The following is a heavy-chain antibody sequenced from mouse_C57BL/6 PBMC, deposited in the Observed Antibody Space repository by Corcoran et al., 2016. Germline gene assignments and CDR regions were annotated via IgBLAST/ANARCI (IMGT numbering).Heavy chain of an antibody. Sequence: DVQLQESGPGLVKPSQSLSLTCSVTGYSITSGYYWNWIRQFPGNKLEWMGYISYAGSNNYNPSLKNRISITRDTSKNQFFLKLNSVTTEDTATYYCARDRSYWGQGTTLTVSS. CDR2: ISYAGSN. CDR3: ARDRSY. V-gene: IGHV3-6*01. J-gene: IGHJ2*01. CDR1: GYSITSGYY.